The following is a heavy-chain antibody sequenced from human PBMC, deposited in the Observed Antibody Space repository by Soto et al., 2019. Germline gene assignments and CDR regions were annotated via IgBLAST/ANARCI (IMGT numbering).Heavy chain of an antibody. Sequence: VASVKVSCKASGGTFSSYAISWVRQAPGQGLEWMGGIIPIFGTANYAQKFQGRVTITADESTSTAYMELSSLRSEDTAVYYCARDHSLYYDYVWGSYRYHFDYWGQGTLVTVSS. CDR1: GGTFSSYA. CDR2: IIPIFGTA. J-gene: IGHJ4*02. D-gene: IGHD3-16*02. V-gene: IGHV1-69*13. CDR3: ARDHSLYYDYVWGSYRYHFDY.